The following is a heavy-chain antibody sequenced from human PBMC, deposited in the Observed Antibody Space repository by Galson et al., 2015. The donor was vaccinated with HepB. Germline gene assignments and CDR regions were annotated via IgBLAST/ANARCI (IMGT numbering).Heavy chain of an antibody. CDR2: FDPEDGEA. D-gene: IGHD2-21*02. CDR1: GYTLTELS. CDR3: ATSEYCGGDCYDAFNI. J-gene: IGHJ3*02. V-gene: IGHV1-24*01. Sequence: SVKVSCKVSGYTLTELSMHWVRQAPGKGLEWMGGFDPEDGEAIFAQKFQGRVTVTEDPSTDTGYMELSSLRSEDTAVYYCATSEYCGGDCYDAFNIWGQGTMVTVSS.